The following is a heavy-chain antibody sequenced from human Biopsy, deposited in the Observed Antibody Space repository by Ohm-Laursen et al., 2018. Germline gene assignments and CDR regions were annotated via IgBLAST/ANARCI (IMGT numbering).Heavy chain of an antibody. J-gene: IGHJ4*02. V-gene: IGHV4-59*08. CDR3: ARQDGYLGYEY. CDR2: ISGSSNT. D-gene: IGHD5-24*01. Sequence: SETLSLTCTVSGGSFSGYYWSWIRQPPGKGLEWIGYISGSSNTTYNPSLKSRVTLSTDTSGTQFSLRLSLVTAADTAVYYCARQDGYLGYEYWGQGALVTVSS. CDR1: GGSFSGYY.